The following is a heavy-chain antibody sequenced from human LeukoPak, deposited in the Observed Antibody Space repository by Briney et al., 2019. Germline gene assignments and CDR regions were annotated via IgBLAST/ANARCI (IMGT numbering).Heavy chain of an antibody. CDR1: GFTFSSYW. CDR3: ARVRSAAAVDY. CDR2: INSDGSST. V-gene: IGHV3-74*03. J-gene: IGHJ4*02. Sequence: GGSLRLSCAASGFTFSSYWMHWVRQTPGKGLVWVSRINSDGSSTTYADPVKGRFTISRDNAKNTLYLQMNSLRAEDTAVYYCARVRSAAAVDYWGQGTLVTVSS.